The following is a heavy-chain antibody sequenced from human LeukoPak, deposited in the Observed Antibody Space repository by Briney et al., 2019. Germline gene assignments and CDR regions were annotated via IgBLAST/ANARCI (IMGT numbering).Heavy chain of an antibody. CDR3: ASEADIVRGANDAFDI. CDR2: ISAYNGNT. J-gene: IGHJ3*02. Sequence: ASVKVSCKASGYTFTSYGISWVRQAPGQGLEWMGWISAYNGNTNYAQKLQGRVTITRDTSASTAYMELSSLRSEDTAVYYCASEADIVRGANDAFDIWGQGTMVTVSS. V-gene: IGHV1-18*01. CDR1: GYTFTSYG. D-gene: IGHD3-10*01.